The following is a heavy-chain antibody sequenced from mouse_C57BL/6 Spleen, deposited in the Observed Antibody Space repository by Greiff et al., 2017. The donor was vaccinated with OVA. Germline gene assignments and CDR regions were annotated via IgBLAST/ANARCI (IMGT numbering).Heavy chain of an antibody. CDR3: AREPSWYFDD. CDR1: GYSFTGYY. Sequence: EVQLQQSGPELVKPGASVKISCKASGYSFTGYYMTWVKQSPETSLEWIGEINPSSGGSTYNQQFKAKATLTVDKSSSTASMKRKRLTAEDAAVYDSAREPSWYFDDWGKGTTLTVSS. D-gene: IGHD6-1*01. V-gene: IGHV1-42*01. J-gene: IGHJ2*01. CDR2: INPSSGGS.